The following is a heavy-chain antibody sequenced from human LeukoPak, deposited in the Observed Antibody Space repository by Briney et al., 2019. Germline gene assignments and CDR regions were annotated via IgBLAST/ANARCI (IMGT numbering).Heavy chain of an antibody. CDR3: ARVGSGWSYYFDY. V-gene: IGHV4-59*01. CDR1: GGSISSYY. D-gene: IGHD6-19*01. J-gene: IGHJ4*02. CDR2: IYYSGST. Sequence: SETLSLTCTVSGGSISSYYWSWIRQPPGKGLEWIGYIYYSGSTNYNPSLKSRVTISVDTSKNQFSLKLSSVTAADTAVYYCARVGSGWSYYFDYWGQGTLVTVSS.